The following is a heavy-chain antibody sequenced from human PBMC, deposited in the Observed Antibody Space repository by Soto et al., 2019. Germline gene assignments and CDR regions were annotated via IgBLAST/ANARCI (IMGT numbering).Heavy chain of an antibody. CDR2: ISSSGSNK. CDR1: GFTFGDYY. J-gene: IGHJ4*02. V-gene: IGHV3-11*01. D-gene: IGHD6-19*01. Sequence: GGSLRLSCAASGFTFGDYYMSWIRQAPGKGLEWVSYISSSGSNKYYADSVKGRFTISRDNAWNTLYLQVHSLRADDTSVYYCARGVDSSGWLDYWGQGTLVTVSS. CDR3: ARGVDSSGWLDY.